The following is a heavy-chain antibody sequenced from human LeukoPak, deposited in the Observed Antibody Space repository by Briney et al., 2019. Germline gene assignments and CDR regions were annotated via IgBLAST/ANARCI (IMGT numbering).Heavy chain of an antibody. CDR3: ARRGRYFDWFRTSGGYYFDY. CDR2: IYYSGST. CDR1: GGSISSYY. V-gene: IGHV4-59*12. J-gene: IGHJ4*02. Sequence: PSETLSLTCTVSGGSISSYYWSWIRQPPGKGLEWIGYIYYSGSTNYNPSLKSRVTISVDSSKNQFSLKLSSATAADTAVYYCARRGRYFDWFRTSGGYYFDYWGQGTLVTVSS. D-gene: IGHD3-9*01.